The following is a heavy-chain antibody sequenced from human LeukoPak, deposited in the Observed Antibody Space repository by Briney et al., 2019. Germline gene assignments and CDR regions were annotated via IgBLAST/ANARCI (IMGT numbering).Heavy chain of an antibody. D-gene: IGHD4-11*01. CDR3: AREGSTVAYYYYYYMDV. CDR1: GYTFTSYG. J-gene: IGHJ6*03. V-gene: IGHV1-18*01. CDR2: ISAYNGNT. Sequence: ASVKVSCKASGYTFTSYGISWVRQPPGQGLEWMGWISAYNGNTNYAQKLQGRVTMTTDTSTSTAYMELRSLRSDDTAVYYCAREGSTVAYYYYYYMDVWGKGTTVTVSS.